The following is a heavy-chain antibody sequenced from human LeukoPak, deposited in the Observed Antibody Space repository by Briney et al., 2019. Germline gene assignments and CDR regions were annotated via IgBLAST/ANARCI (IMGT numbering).Heavy chain of an antibody. D-gene: IGHD3-3*01. CDR3: AKSPGSTRDFWNGYSNC. V-gene: IGHV3-23*01. CDR2: IRGPGGTT. J-gene: IGHJ4*02. CDR1: GFTFSNSA. Sequence: GGSLRPSCAASGFTFSNSAMSWVRQAPGKGLEWVSAIRGPGGTTYYADSVRGRFTISRDNSKNTLYLQMNSLRADDTAVYHCAKSPGSTRDFWNGYSNCWGQGSLVTVSS.